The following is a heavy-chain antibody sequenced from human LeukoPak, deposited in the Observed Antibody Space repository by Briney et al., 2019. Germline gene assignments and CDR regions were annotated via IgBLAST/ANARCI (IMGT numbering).Heavy chain of an antibody. V-gene: IGHV1-18*04. CDR3: ARGPHHFYGMDV. Sequence: ASVKVSCKASGYTFSTYTISWVRQAPGQGLEWLGWISAYNGNTYYARRLQGRVTMTTGTSTTTAYMELKSLTSDDTAVYFCARGPHHFYGMDVWGQGTTVTVSS. CDR1: GYTFSTYT. J-gene: IGHJ6*02. D-gene: IGHD1-14*01. CDR2: ISAYNGNT.